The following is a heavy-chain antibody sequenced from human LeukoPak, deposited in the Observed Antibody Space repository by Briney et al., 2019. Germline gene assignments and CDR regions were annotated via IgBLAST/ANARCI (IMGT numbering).Heavy chain of an antibody. D-gene: IGHD3-9*01. CDR3: ARGPPVVYDVLTGYYRFDY. CDR2: INDSRST. CDR1: GGSFNGYY. J-gene: IGHJ4*02. V-gene: IGHV4-34*01. Sequence: PSETLSLTCAVHGGSFNGYYWSWVRQPPGKGPEWIREINDSRSTKYNPPLKSRVTISVDTSKNQFSLKLTSVTAADTAVYYCARGPPVVYDVLTGYYRFDYWGQGTLVTVSS.